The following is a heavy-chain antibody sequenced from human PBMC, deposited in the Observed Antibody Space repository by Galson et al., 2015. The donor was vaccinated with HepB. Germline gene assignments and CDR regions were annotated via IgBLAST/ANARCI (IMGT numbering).Heavy chain of an antibody. Sequence: SLRLSCAASGFTLSSFGIHWVRQPPGKGLEWVAVISYDGNNRSYADSLKGRLTISRDNSKKTVHLQWNSLRTEDTAIYYCAGYAGIGFNPLDIWGQGIMVTVAS. CDR1: GFTLSSFG. J-gene: IGHJ4*02. D-gene: IGHD5-12*01. V-gene: IGHV3-30*03. CDR3: AGYAGIGFNPLDI. CDR2: ISYDGNNR.